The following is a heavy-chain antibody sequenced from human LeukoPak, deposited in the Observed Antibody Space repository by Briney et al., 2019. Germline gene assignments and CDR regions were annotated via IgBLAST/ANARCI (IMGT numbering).Heavy chain of an antibody. CDR3: ARRGPSGRSLDY. Sequence: SETLSLTCTVSGGSISSSPYYWGWIRQPPGKGLEWFGNIYYGGSTYYNPSLKTRVTISADTSKNQFSLKLSSVTAADTAVYYCARRGPSGRSLDYWGQGTLVTVSS. CDR1: GGSISSSPYY. J-gene: IGHJ4*02. D-gene: IGHD3-10*01. CDR2: IYYGGST. V-gene: IGHV4-39*01.